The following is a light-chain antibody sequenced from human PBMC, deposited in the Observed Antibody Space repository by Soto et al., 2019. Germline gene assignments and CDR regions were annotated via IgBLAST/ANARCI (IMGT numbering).Light chain of an antibody. J-gene: IGKJ1*01. Sequence: EIVLTQSPGTLSLSPGERATLSCRASQSVSSNLAWYQQKPGQAPSLLIYGASSRATGIPDRFSGSGSGTEFTLTVDRLEPEDFAVYYCHQYGSSPQTFGRGTKVDTK. CDR3: HQYGSSPQT. V-gene: IGKV3-20*01. CDR1: QSVSSN. CDR2: GAS.